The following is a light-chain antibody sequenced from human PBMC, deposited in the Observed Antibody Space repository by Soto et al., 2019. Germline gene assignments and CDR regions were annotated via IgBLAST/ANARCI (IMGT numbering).Light chain of an antibody. J-gene: IGLJ2*01. CDR3: TSYTSSNTHV. CDR2: YVS. Sequence: QSALTQPASVSGSPGQSITISCTGTSSDVGGYNYVSWLQQHPGKVPKLIIYYVSSRPSGVSNSFSGSKSDNTASLTISGLQAEDEADYYCTSYTSSNTHVFGGGTKLTVL. V-gene: IGLV2-14*01. CDR1: SSDVGGYNY.